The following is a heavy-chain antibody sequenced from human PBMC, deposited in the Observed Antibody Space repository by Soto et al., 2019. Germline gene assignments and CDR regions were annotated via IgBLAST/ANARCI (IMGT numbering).Heavy chain of an antibody. Sequence: SETLSLTCTVSGGSISSSSYYWGWIRQPPGKGLEWIGSIYYSGSTYYNPSLKSRVTISVDTSKNQFSLKLSSVTAADTAVYYYAREPLTIGVVTAIPYYFDYWGQGTLVTVSS. J-gene: IGHJ4*02. CDR3: AREPLTIGVVTAIPYYFDY. V-gene: IGHV4-39*07. CDR1: GGSISSSSYY. D-gene: IGHD2-21*02. CDR2: IYYSGST.